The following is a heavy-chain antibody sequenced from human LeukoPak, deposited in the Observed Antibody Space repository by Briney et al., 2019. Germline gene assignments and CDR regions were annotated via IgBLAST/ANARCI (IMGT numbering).Heavy chain of an antibody. D-gene: IGHD6-13*01. Sequence: GGSLRLSCAASGFTFSNFAMSWVRQAPGKGLEWVSAIRASGENTFYVDSVKGRFTISRDNSKNTLYLQMNSLRAEDTAVYYCAKDKNSRAFDYWGQGTLVTVSS. CDR1: GFTFSNFA. CDR2: IRASGENT. CDR3: AKDKNSRAFDY. V-gene: IGHV3-23*01. J-gene: IGHJ4*02.